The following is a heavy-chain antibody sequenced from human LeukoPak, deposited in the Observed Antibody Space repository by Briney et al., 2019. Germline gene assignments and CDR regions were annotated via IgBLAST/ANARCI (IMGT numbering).Heavy chain of an antibody. CDR3: AREVVTASTPDY. CDR2: IYYSGST. J-gene: IGHJ4*02. D-gene: IGHD2-21*02. Sequence: SETLSLTCTVSGGSISSYYWSWIRQPPGKGLEWIGYIYYSGSTYYNPSLKSRVTISVDTSKNQFSLKLRSVTAADTAVYYCAREVVTASTPDYWGQGTLVTVSS. V-gene: IGHV4-59*12. CDR1: GGSISSYY.